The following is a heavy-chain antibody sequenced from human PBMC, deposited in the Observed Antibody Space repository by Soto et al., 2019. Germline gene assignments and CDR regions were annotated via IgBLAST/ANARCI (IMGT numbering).Heavy chain of an antibody. CDR2: IFYTGNT. D-gene: IGHD2-2*01. CDR1: GGSFRGSNYY. J-gene: IGHJ4*02. CDR3: ARLVNCISASCDGYYFDY. V-gene: IGHV4-39*02. Sequence: SVTMSHPRTVAGGSFRGSNYYWSWIRQTPGKGLEGIGSIFYTGNTYYNSSLQSRVTISVDTSKNHFSLKLSSVTAADTAVYYCARLVNCISASCDGYYFDYWGQGTLVTVSS.